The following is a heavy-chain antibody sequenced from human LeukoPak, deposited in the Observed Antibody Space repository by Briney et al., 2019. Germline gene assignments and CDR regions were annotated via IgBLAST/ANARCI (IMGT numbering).Heavy chain of an antibody. J-gene: IGHJ4*02. Sequence: AASVKVSCKASGYTFTGYYMLWVRQAPGQGLEWMGWINPNSGGTNYAQKFQGRVTMTRDTSISTAYMELSRLRSDDTAVYYCARGHHGGLVVVPAAMMGYWGQGTLVTVSS. V-gene: IGHV1-2*02. CDR3: ARGHHGGLVVVPAAMMGY. D-gene: IGHD2-2*01. CDR2: INPNSGGT. CDR1: GYTFTGYY.